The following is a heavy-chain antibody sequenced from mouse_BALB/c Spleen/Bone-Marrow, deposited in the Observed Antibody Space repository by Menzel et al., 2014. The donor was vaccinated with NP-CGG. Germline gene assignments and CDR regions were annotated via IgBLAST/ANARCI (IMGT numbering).Heavy chain of an antibody. CDR2: IYPGTNST. CDR1: GYTFTSYW. Sequence: QVPLQPSGAELVKPGTSVKMSCKASGYTFTSYWMHWVKQRPGQGLEWIGDIYPGTNSTNYNEKFKTKATLTVDTSSSTAYMQLSSPTSEDSAVYYCAREEDFFDYWGQGTTLTVSS. V-gene: IGHV1-55*01. J-gene: IGHJ2*01. CDR3: AREEDFFDY.